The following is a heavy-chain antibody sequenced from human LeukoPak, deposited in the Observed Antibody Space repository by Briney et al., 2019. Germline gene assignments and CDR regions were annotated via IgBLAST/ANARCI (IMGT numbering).Heavy chain of an antibody. CDR1: GGSISTYY. V-gene: IGHV4-59*01. J-gene: IGHJ4*02. CDR3: ARVDANWGVVDY. CDR2: FHYSGTT. Sequence: SETLSLTCTVSGGSISTYYWSWIRQPPGKGLEWIGYFHYSGTTNYNPSLKSRVTISVDTSKNQFSPKLSSVTVADTAVYYCARVDANWGVVDYWGQGTLVTVSS. D-gene: IGHD7-27*01.